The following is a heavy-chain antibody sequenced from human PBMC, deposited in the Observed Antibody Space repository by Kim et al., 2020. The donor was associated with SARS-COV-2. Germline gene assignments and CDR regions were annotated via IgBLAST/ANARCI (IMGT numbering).Heavy chain of an antibody. J-gene: IGHJ5*02. CDR3: AAERVVRGFQRGWFDP. D-gene: IGHD3-10*01. Sequence: ASVKVSCKASGYTFTSYYMHWVRQAPGQGLEWMGIINPSGGSTSYAQKFQGRVTMTRDTSTSTVYMELSSLRSEDTAVYYCAAERVVRGFQRGWFDPWGQGTLVTVSS. CDR2: INPSGGST. CDR1: GYTFTSYY. V-gene: IGHV1-46*01.